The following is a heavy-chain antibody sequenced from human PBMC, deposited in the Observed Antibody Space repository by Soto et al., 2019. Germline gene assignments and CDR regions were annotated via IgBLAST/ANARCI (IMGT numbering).Heavy chain of an antibody. V-gene: IGHV3-33*01. CDR3: ARDQYSSGWFRGHNWFDP. J-gene: IGHJ5*02. D-gene: IGHD6-19*01. CDR2: IWYGGSNK. CDR1: GFTFSSYG. Sequence: GGSLRLSCAASGFTFSSYGMHWVRQAPGKGLEWVAVIWYGGSNKYYADSVKGRFTISRDNSKNTLYLQMNSLRAEDTAVYYCARDQYSSGWFRGHNWFDPWGQGTLVTVSS.